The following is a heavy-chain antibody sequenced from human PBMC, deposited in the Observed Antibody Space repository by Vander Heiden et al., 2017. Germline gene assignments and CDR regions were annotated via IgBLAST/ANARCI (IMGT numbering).Heavy chain of an antibody. J-gene: IGHJ4*02. CDR2: IDPSDSYT. CDR1: GYSFTSYW. V-gene: IGHV5-10-1*03. D-gene: IGHD2-15*01. CDR3: ARVDCSGGSCYSWIHY. Sequence: EVQLVQSGAEVKKPGESLRISCKGSGYSFTSYWISWVRQMPGKGLEWMGRIDPSDSYTNYSPSFQGHVTISADKSISTAYMQWSSLKASDTAMYYCARVDCSGGSCYSWIHYWGQGTLVTVSS.